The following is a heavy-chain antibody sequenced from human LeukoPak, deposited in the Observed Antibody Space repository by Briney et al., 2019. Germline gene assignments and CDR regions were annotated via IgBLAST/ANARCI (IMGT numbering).Heavy chain of an antibody. CDR2: IWYDGSNK. V-gene: IGHV3-33*06. CDR3: AKDFTMIAEGAFDI. D-gene: IGHD3-22*01. CDR1: GFTFSSYG. J-gene: IGHJ3*02. Sequence: GSLRLSCAASGFTFSSYGMHWVRQAPGKGLEWVAVIWYDGSNKYYADSVKGRFTISRDNSKNTLYLQMNSLRAEDTAVYYCAKDFTMIAEGAFDIWGQGTMVTVSS.